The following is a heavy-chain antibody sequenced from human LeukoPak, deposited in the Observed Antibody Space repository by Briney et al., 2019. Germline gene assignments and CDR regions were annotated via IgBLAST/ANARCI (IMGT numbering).Heavy chain of an antibody. D-gene: IGHD2-15*01. CDR3: ARDPGRSGGSCYSDY. CDR2: ISSGSRTI. Sequence: GGSLRLSCAASGFTFSTYSMNWVRQAPGKGLDWVSYISSGSRTIYYADSVKGRFTISRDNAKNSLYLQMNSLRAEDTAVYYCARDPGRSGGSCYSDYWGQGTLVTVSS. CDR1: GFTFSTYS. J-gene: IGHJ4*02. V-gene: IGHV3-48*01.